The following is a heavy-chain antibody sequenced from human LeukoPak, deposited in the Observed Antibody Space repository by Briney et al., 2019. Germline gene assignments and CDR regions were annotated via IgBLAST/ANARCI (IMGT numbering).Heavy chain of an antibody. CDR1: GGTFSSYA. D-gene: IGHD6-19*01. CDR3: AREEGIALAGTVDY. J-gene: IGHJ4*02. V-gene: IGHV1-18*01. Sequence: GASVKVSCKASGGTFSSYAISWVRQAPGQGLEWMGWISAYNGNTNYAQKLQGRVTMTTDTSTSTAYMELRSLRSDDTAIYYCAREEGIALAGTVDYWGQGTLVTVSS. CDR2: ISAYNGNT.